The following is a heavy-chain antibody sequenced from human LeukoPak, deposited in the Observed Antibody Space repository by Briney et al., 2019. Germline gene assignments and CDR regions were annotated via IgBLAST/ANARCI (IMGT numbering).Heavy chain of an antibody. Sequence: SETLSLTCTVSGGSISSSSYYWGWIRQPPGKGLEWIGSIYYSGSTYYNPSLKSRVTISVDTSKNQFSLKLSSVTAADTAVYYCARHAAVLRYFDWSASYAFDIWGQGTMVTVSS. CDR1: GGSISSSSYY. CDR3: ARHAAVLRYFDWSASYAFDI. D-gene: IGHD3-9*01. J-gene: IGHJ3*02. V-gene: IGHV4-39*01. CDR2: IYYSGST.